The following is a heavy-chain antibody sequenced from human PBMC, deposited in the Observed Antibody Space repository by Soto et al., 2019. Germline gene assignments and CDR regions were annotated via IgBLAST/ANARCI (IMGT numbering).Heavy chain of an antibody. V-gene: IGHV4-31*03. CDR3: ASGVILGYCSSTSCSRASFDY. CDR1: GGSISSGGYY. CDR2: IYYSGST. J-gene: IGHJ4*02. Sequence: SETLSLTCTVSGGSISSGGYYWSWIRQHPGKGLEWIGYIYYSGSTYYNPSLKSRVTISVDMSKNQFSLKLSSVTAADTAVYYCASGVILGYCSSTSCSRASFDYWGQGTLVTVSS. D-gene: IGHD2-2*01.